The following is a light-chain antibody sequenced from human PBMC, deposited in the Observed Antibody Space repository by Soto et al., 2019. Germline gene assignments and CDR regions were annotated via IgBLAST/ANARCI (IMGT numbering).Light chain of an antibody. CDR1: QGIANY. CDR3: QKFNSAPFT. V-gene: IGKV1-27*01. CDR2: AAT. J-gene: IGKJ3*01. Sequence: DIPMTQSPSFLSASVGDRVTITCRASQGIANYLAWYQQKPGKVPKLLIYAATTLQSGVPPRFSGGGSGTDFTLTISGLQPEDVATYYCQKFNSAPFTFGPGTKVDIK.